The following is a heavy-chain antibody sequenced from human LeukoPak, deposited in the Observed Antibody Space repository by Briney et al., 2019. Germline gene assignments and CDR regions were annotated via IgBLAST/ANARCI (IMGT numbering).Heavy chain of an antibody. Sequence: PGGSLRLSCAASGFTFSSNYMNWVRQAPGKGLEWVSSISSSSSYIYYADSVKGRFTISRDNAKNSLYLQMNSLRAEDTAVYCCVGGPDFWSGYYGYYYGMDVWGQGTTVTVSS. D-gene: IGHD3-3*01. CDR2: ISSSSSYI. CDR1: GFTFSSNY. J-gene: IGHJ6*02. V-gene: IGHV3-21*01. CDR3: VGGPDFWSGYYGYYYGMDV.